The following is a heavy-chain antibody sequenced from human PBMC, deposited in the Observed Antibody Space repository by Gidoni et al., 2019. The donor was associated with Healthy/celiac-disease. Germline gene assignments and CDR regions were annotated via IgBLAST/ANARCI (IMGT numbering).Heavy chain of an antibody. D-gene: IGHD6-19*01. V-gene: IGHV3-21*01. Sequence: EVQLSASGGDLVKPGGSLKLSCAASGFPFSSYSMNWVRQAPGKGLEMVSAISSSSCYIYYADSVKGRFTISRDNAKNSLYLQMNSLRAEDTAVYYCARDCPAVAGIGLFDYWGQGTLVTVSS. CDR3: ARDCPAVAGIGLFDY. CDR1: GFPFSSYS. CDR2: ISSSSCYI. J-gene: IGHJ4*02.